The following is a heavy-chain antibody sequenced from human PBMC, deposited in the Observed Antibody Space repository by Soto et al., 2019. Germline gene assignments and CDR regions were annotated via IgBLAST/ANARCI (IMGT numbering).Heavy chain of an antibody. V-gene: IGHV1-46*01. CDR2: INPSGGST. CDR3: AIYVDTAMVTGDY. J-gene: IGHJ4*02. CDR1: LYTCTSYY. D-gene: IGHD5-18*01. Sequence: SLKVSCKASLYTCTSYYIHWVRQAPGQGLEWMGIINPSGGSTSYAQKFQGRVTMTRDTSTSTVYMELSSLRSEDTAVYYCAIYVDTAMVTGDYWGQGTLVTVSS.